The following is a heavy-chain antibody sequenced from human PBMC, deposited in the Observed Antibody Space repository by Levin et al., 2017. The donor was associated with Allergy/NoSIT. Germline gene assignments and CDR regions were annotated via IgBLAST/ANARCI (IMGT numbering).Heavy chain of an antibody. Sequence: ASVKVSCKASGYTFTGYYMHWVRQAPGQGLEWMGWINLNSGDPTYAQKFQGRVTMTRDTSITTAYMELTRLASDDTAVYFCTREDYWGQGTLVIVSS. CDR2: INLNSGDP. CDR1: GYTFTGYY. V-gene: IGHV1-2*02. J-gene: IGHJ4*02. CDR3: TREDY.